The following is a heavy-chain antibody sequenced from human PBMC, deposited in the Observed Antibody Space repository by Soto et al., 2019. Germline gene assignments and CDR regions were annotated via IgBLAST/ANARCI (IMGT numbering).Heavy chain of an antibody. Sequence: QVQLVQSGAEVKKPGASVKVSCKASGDIFTNFDFNWVRQATGQGLEWVGWMRANSGYTGQAQKFQGRVTMTRDTSMSTAYMELGSLRADDTAVYYCARYINGQGLKAWGQGTLVIVSS. CDR1: GDIFTNFD. J-gene: IGHJ5*02. D-gene: IGHD5-18*01. CDR3: ARYINGQGLKA. V-gene: IGHV1-8*01. CDR2: MRANSGYT.